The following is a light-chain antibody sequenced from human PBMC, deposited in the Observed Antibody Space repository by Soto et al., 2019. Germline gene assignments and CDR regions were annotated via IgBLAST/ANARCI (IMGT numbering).Light chain of an antibody. CDR1: QSINSN. V-gene: IGKV3-15*01. J-gene: IGKJ4*02. Sequence: EIVMTQSPATLSVSAGERVTLSCRASQSINSNLAWYRQKPGQAPRLLISDASTRDTGVPPRFSGSGSGTESTTTISSLQPEDSEIYYCQQYKFWPPLTFGGGTKVQIK. CDR3: QQYKFWPPLT. CDR2: DAS.